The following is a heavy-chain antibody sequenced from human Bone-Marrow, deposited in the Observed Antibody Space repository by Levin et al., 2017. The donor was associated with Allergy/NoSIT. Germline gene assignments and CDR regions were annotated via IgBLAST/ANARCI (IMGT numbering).Heavy chain of an antibody. CDR1: GFTFRNAW. CDR3: TAEARNNWNSFNMFDY. D-gene: IGHD1-7*01. J-gene: IGHJ4*02. Sequence: SGESLKISCAASGFTFRNAWMNWVRQAPGKGLEWVGRIKSKSDGGTTDYAAPVKGRFTISRDDSKNTLYLQMNSLNTEDTAVYYCTAEARNNWNSFNMFDYWGQGTLVTVSS. V-gene: IGHV3-15*01. CDR2: IKSKSDGGTT.